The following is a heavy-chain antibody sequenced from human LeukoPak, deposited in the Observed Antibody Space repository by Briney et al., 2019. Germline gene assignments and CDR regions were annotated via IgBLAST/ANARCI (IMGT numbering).Heavy chain of an antibody. CDR3: ARSGNPYYYGSSGYFDY. J-gene: IGHJ4*02. CDR2: IIPIFGTE. V-gene: IGHV1-69*01. Sequence: SVKVSCKASGGTFSSYAISWVRQAPGQGLEWMGGIIPIFGTENYAQKFQGRVTITADESTSTAYMELSSLRSEDTAVYYCARSGNPYYYGSSGYFDYWGQGTLVTVFS. CDR1: GGTFSSYA. D-gene: IGHD3-22*01.